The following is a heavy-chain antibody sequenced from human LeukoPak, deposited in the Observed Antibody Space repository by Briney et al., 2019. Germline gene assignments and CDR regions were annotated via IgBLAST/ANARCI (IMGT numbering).Heavy chain of an antibody. CDR1: GFTFSGFA. CDR3: TRHGNGDSSYYYCSMDV. Sequence: PGGSLRLSCAGSGFTFSGFAMHWVRQASGKGLEWIGRIRSKANSYATTYAASMKGRFTISRDDSKNTAYLQMNSLKTEDTAVYYCTRHGNGDSSYYYCSMDVWGKGTTVTVSS. D-gene: IGHD4-17*01. V-gene: IGHV3-73*01. CDR2: IRSKANSYAT. J-gene: IGHJ6*03.